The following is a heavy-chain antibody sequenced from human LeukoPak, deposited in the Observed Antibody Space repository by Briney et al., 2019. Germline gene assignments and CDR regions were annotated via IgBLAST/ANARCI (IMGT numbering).Heavy chain of an antibody. V-gene: IGHV3-9*01. J-gene: IGHJ4*02. D-gene: IGHD2-2*01. CDR3: AKGTSPDY. Sequence: QPGGSLRLSCAASGYTFDDYVMHWVRQAPGKGLEWVASISWNSNSIGYADSVKGRFTISRDNAENSLYLQMSSLRAEDTAFYYCAKGTSPDYWGRGTLVTVSS. CDR1: GYTFDDYV. CDR2: ISWNSNSI.